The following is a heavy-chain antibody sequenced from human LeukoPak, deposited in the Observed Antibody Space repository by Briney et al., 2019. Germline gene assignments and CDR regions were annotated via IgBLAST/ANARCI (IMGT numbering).Heavy chain of an antibody. CDR3: ARDRYKGWFDS. D-gene: IGHD3-16*02. Sequence: ASVKVSCKASGYTFSGYYMHWVRQAPGQGLEWMGWINPNSGGTKYAQKFQGRVTMTRDTSISTTYMELSRLTSDDTAVYFCARDRYKGWFDSWGQGTLVTVSS. J-gene: IGHJ5*01. V-gene: IGHV1-2*02. CDR1: GYTFSGYY. CDR2: INPNSGGT.